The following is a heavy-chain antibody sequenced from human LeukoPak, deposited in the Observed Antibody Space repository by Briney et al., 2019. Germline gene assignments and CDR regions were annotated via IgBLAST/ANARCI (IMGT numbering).Heavy chain of an antibody. CDR1: GGSISSGSYY. CDR3: AALGVDRAMYYMDV. CDR2: IYTSGST. V-gene: IGHV4-61*02. D-gene: IGHD5-18*01. Sequence: PSETLSLTCTVSGGSISSGSYYWSWIRQPAGKGLEWIGRIYTSGSTNYNPSLKSRVTISVDTSKNQFSLKLSSVTAADTAVYYCAALGVDRAMYYMDVWGKGTTVTVSS. J-gene: IGHJ6*03.